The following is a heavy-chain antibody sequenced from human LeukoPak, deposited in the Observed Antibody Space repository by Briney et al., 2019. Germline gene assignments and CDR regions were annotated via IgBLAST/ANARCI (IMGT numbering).Heavy chain of an antibody. V-gene: IGHV1-69*13. CDR2: IIPIFGTA. CDR3: ARDPLGAVAGNY. J-gene: IGHJ4*02. Sequence: SVWVSCQATGGTFSSYAISGVRQAPGQGLEWMGGIIPIFGTANYAQKFQGRVTITADESTSTAYMELSSLRSEDTAVYYCARDPLGAVAGNYGGRGTVATVSS. CDR1: GGTFSSYA. D-gene: IGHD6-19*01.